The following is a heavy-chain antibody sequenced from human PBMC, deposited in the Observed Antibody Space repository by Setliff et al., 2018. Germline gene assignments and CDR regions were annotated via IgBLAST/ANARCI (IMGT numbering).Heavy chain of an antibody. J-gene: IGHJ4*02. D-gene: IGHD3-16*02. V-gene: IGHV1-8*02. CDR1: GYTFTSYD. CDR3: ARADYVWGSYRQYYFDY. CDR2: MNPNSGNT. Sequence: ASVKVSCKASGYTFTSYDINWVRQATGQGLEWMGWMNPNSGNTGYAQKFQGRVTMTRNTSISTAYMELSSLRSEDTAVYYCARADYVWGSYRQYYFDYWGQGTLVTVSS.